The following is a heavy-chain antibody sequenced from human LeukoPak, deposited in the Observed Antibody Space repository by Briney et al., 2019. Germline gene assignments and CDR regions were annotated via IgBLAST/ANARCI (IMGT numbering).Heavy chain of an antibody. CDR1: GYTFTGYY. V-gene: IGHV1-2*02. D-gene: IGHD3-3*01. J-gene: IGHJ6*03. Sequence: EASVKVSCKASGYTFTGYYMHWVRQAPGQGLEWMGWINPNSGGTNYAQKFQGRVTMTRDTSISTAYMELSRLRSDDTAVYYCARTTAHDFWSAQHQYYMDVWGKGTTVTVSS. CDR2: INPNSGGT. CDR3: ARTTAHDFWSAQHQYYMDV.